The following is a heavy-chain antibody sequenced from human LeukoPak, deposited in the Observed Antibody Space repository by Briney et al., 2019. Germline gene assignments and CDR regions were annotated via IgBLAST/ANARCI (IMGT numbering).Heavy chain of an antibody. CDR2: IFYSGST. V-gene: IGHV4-39*01. Sequence: PSETLSLTCSVSGGSISSSNYYWGWIRQPPGKGLEWIGSIFYSGSTYYNPSLKSRVTISVDTSKNQFSLKLSSVTAADTAVYYCAKGRTYYYGSGTPVDYWGQGTLVTVSS. CDR1: GGSISSSNYY. D-gene: IGHD3-10*01. J-gene: IGHJ4*02. CDR3: AKGRTYYYGSGTPVDY.